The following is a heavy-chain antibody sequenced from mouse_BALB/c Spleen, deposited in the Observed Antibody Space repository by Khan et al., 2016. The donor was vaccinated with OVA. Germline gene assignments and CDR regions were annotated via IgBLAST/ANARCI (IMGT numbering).Heavy chain of an antibody. CDR3: ARRTTEYAMDY. D-gene: IGHD2-14*01. V-gene: IGHV1-4*01. CDR2: INPRSGYT. CDR1: GYTFTSHT. Sequence: VQLQQSGAELARPGASVKMSCKASGYTFTSHTMHWVKQRPGQGLEWIGYINPRSGYTNYNQKFNDKATLTADKSSNTAYMQLSSLTSEDSAVYYGARRTTEYAMDYWGQGTSVTVSS. J-gene: IGHJ4*01.